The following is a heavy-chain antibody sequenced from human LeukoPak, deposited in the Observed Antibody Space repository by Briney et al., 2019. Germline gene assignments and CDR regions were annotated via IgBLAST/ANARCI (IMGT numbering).Heavy chain of an antibody. CDR2: IYKSGST. V-gene: IGHV4-59*12. J-gene: IGHJ4*02. D-gene: IGHD1-26*01. CDR1: GGSISSYY. Sequence: PSETLSLTCTVSGGSISSYYWSWIRQPPGKGLEWIGYIYKSGSTYYNPSLKSRVTISVDRSKNQFSLKLSSVTAADTAVYYCARAGSYYPGPFDYWGQGTLVTVSS. CDR3: ARAGSYYPGPFDY.